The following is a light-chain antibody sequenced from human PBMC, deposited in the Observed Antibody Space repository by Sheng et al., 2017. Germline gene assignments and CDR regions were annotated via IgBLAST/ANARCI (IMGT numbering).Light chain of an antibody. CDR2: GAS. CDR3: QQYNNWPRT. V-gene: IGKV3-15*01. CDR1: QSVSSY. J-gene: IGKJ1*01. Sequence: EIVLTQSPATLSLSPGERATLSCRASQSVSSYLAWYQQKPGQAPRLLIYGASTRATGIPARFSGSGSGTEFTLTISSLQSEDFAVYYCQQYNNWPRTFGQGTKVE.